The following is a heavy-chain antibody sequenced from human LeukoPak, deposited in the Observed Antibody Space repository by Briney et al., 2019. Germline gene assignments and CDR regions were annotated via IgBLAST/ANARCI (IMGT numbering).Heavy chain of an antibody. V-gene: IGHV3-66*01. J-gene: IGHJ4*02. CDR2: IYSGGST. Sequence: GGSLRLSCAASGFTVSSNYMSWVRQAPGKGLEWVSVIYSGGSTYYADSVKGRFTISRDNSKNTLYLQMNSLKTEDTAVYYCTTAPNYYDSSGYYYPYYYFDYWGQGTLVTVSS. CDR1: GFTVSSNY. D-gene: IGHD3-22*01. CDR3: TTAPNYYDSSGYYYPYYYFDY.